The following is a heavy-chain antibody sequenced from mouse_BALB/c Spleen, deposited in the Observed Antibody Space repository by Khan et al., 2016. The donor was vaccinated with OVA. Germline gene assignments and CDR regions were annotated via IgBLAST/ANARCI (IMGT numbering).Heavy chain of an antibody. V-gene: IGHV5-15*02. D-gene: IGHD3-1*01. Sequence: EVELVESGGGLVQPGGSRKLSCAASGFTFSDYGMAWIRQGPGKGPEWITFISSLAYNFYYADTVTGRFTISRENAKNTLYREMHRLRSEDTAMYYGARGGTGGFSYWGQGTLVTVSA. CDR1: GFTFSDYG. CDR2: ISSLAYNF. CDR3: ARGGTGGFSY. J-gene: IGHJ3*01.